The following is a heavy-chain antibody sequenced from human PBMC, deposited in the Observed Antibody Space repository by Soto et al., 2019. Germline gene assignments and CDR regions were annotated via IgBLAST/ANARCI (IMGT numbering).Heavy chain of an antibody. CDR1: GFTFSSYW. V-gene: IGHV3-74*03. CDR2: INSDGSST. Sequence: PGGSLRLSCAASGFTFSSYWIHWVRQAPGKGLVWVSHINSDGSSTTYVDSVKGRFTISRDNAKNTLYLQMNSLRAEDTAVYYCARDLPGTGIDYWGRGT. CDR3: ARDLPGTGIDY. D-gene: IGHD6-13*01. J-gene: IGHJ4*02.